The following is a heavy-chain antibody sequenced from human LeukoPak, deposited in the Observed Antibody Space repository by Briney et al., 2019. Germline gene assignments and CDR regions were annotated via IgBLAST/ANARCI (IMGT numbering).Heavy chain of an antibody. Sequence: GGSLRLSCAASGVTLSPYGMHWVRQAPGKGLEWVAVISYEGGTQHYADSVKGRFIISRDNPRNTLYLQMNILRAEDTAVYYCAKEGGSYYGMDVWGQGTTVTVSS. CDR1: GVTLSPYG. V-gene: IGHV3-30*18. CDR3: AKEGGSYYGMDV. CDR2: ISYEGGTQ. D-gene: IGHD1-26*01. J-gene: IGHJ6*02.